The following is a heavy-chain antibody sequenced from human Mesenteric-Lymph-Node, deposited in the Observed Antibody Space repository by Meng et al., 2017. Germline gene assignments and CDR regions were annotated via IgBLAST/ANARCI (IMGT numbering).Heavy chain of an antibody. V-gene: IGHV4-61*01. J-gene: IGHJ6*02. Sequence: SETLSLTCTVSGGSVSSGSYYWSWIRQPPGKGLEWIGYIYYSGSTNYNPSLKSRVTISVDTSKNQFSLELSSVTAADTAVYYCARDHREYGMDVWGRGTTVTVSS. CDR1: GGSVSSGSYY. CDR3: ARDHREYGMDV. CDR2: IYYSGST.